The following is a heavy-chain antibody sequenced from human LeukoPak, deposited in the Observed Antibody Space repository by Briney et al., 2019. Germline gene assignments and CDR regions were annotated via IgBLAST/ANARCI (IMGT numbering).Heavy chain of an antibody. D-gene: IGHD6-19*01. CDR1: GFTFSSYA. J-gene: IGHJ4*02. CDR2: IKQDGSEK. CDR3: ARELSSGWLDY. V-gene: IGHV3-7*01. Sequence: PGGSLRLSCAASGFTFSSYAMHWVRQAPGKGLEWVANIKQDGSEKYYVDSVNGRFIISRDNPKKSLYLQMNSLRAEDTAVYYCARELSSGWLDYWGQGTLVTVSS.